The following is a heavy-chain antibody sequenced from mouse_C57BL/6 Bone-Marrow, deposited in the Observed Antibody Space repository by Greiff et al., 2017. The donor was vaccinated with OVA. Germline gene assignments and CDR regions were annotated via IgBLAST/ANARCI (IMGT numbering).Heavy chain of an antibody. CDR2: IDPSDSYT. J-gene: IGHJ3*01. V-gene: IGHV1-59*01. Sequence: QVHVKQPGAELVRPGTSVKLSCKASGYTFTSYWMHWVKQRPGQGLEWIGVIDPSDSYTNYNQKFKGKATLTVDTSSSTAYMPLSTLTSEDSADYYSAREDYDPFAYWGQGTLVTVSA. D-gene: IGHD2-4*01. CDR1: GYTFTSYW. CDR3: AREDYDPFAY.